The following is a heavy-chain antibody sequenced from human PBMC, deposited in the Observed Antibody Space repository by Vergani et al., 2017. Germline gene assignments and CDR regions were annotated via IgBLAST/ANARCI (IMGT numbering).Heavy chain of an antibody. D-gene: IGHD3-10*01. Sequence: QVQLQESGPGLVKPSQTLSLTCTFSGGSISSGGYYWSWIRQHPGKGLEWIGYIYYSGSTYYNPSLKSRVTISVDTSKNQFSLKLSSVTAADTAVYYCARDSRYGSGSYFYFDYWGQGTLVTVSS. V-gene: IGHV4-31*03. CDR3: ARDSRYGSGSYFYFDY. CDR1: GGSISSGGYY. CDR2: IYYSGST. J-gene: IGHJ4*02.